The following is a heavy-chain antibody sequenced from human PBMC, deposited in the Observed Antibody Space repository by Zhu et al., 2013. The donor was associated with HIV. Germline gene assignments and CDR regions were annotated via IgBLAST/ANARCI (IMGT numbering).Heavy chain of an antibody. CDR1: GFTFTSYA. CDR2: ISTYKGKT. D-gene: IGHD3-22*01. J-gene: IGHJ6*02. Sequence: QVQLVQSGAEVKKPGASVKVSCKASGFTFTSYAFNWVRQAPGQGLEWMGWISTYKGKTAYAQKLQGRVTMTIDTFTSTAYMELRSLRSDDAAIYYCARERDSSGYFPXYYYPMDSGAKGPRSPSP. CDR3: ARERDSSGYFPXYYYPMDS. V-gene: IGHV1-18*01.